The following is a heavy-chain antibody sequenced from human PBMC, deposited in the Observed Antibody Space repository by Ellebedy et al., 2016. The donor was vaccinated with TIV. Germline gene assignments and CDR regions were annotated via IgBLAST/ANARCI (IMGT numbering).Heavy chain of an antibody. J-gene: IGHJ4*02. Sequence: SGPTLVKPTQTLTLTCTFSGFSLNTSGMCVSWIRQPLGKALEWLARIDWDDDKYYSTSLKTRLTISKDTSKNQVVLTTTNMDPVDTATYFCVRFTSSALDYWGQGTLVTVSS. V-gene: IGHV2-70*11. CDR3: VRFTSSALDY. CDR1: GFSLNTSGMC. CDR2: IDWDDDK. D-gene: IGHD6-19*01.